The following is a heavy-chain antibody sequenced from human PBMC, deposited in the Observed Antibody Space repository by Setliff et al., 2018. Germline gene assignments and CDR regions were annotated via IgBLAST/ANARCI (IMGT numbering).Heavy chain of an antibody. J-gene: IGHJ4*02. CDR2: IFYSGDT. CDR3: ARGVRTGHLDS. CDR1: GGSVTSHY. Sequence: PSETLSLTCAVSGGSVTSHYWSWIRQPPGKGLEWIGFIFYSGDTNSNPSLKSRVTMSVDTSKNQFSLSLTSVTVADTAVYFCARGVRTGHLDSWGQGTLVTVSS. V-gene: IGHV4-59*02. D-gene: IGHD1-1*01.